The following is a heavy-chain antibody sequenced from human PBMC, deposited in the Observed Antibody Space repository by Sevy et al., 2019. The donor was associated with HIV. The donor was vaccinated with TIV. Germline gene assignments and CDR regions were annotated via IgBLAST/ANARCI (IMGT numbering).Heavy chain of an antibody. CDR1: GFTFSNYA. CDR3: AKDRSVPGFSYYFDY. CDR2: ISGSGSTT. V-gene: IGHV3-23*01. J-gene: IGHJ4*02. Sequence: GGSLRLSCAASGFTFSNYAMNWVRQAPGKGLEWVSAISGSGSTTYYADSVKGRFTISRDNSKNTLYLQMNTRRAEDTAVYYCAKDRSVPGFSYYFDYWGQGTLVTVSS. D-gene: IGHD2-2*01.